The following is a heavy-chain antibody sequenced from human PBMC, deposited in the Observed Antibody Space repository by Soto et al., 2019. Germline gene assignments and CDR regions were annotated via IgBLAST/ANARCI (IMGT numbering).Heavy chain of an antibody. J-gene: IGHJ6*02. CDR2: IYPGDSDT. D-gene: IGHD3-3*01. CDR3: ARSNILLNYDFWSGYYFGMAV. V-gene: IGHV5-51*01. Sequence: PGESLKISCKGSGYSFTSYWIGWVRQMPGKGLEWMGIIYPGDSDTRYSPSFQGQVTISADKSISTAYLQWSSLKASDTAMYYCARSNILLNYDFWSGYYFGMAVWGQGTTVTVSS. CDR1: GYSFTSYW.